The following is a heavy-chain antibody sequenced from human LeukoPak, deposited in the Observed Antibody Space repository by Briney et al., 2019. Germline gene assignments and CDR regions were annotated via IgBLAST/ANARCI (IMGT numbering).Heavy chain of an antibody. V-gene: IGHV1-2*02. CDR3: ARTEYCSSTSCYDYYFDY. CDR1: GYTFTCYY. CDR2: INPNSGGT. Sequence: ASVKVSCKASGYTFTCYYMHWVRQAPGQGLEWMGWINPNSGGTNYAQKFQGRVTMTRDTSISTAYMELSRLRSDDTAVYYCARTEYCSSTSCYDYYFDYWGQGTLVTVSS. D-gene: IGHD2-2*01. J-gene: IGHJ4*02.